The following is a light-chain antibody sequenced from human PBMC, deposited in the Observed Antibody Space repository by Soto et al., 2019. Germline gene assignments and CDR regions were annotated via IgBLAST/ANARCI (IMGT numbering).Light chain of an antibody. CDR1: QSISSY. J-gene: IGKJ1*01. CDR3: QQYNNCPGT. V-gene: IGKV1-39*01. CDR2: AAS. Sequence: DVPMTQSPSYLSASLGRTVTITCRASQSISSYLNWYQQKKGKAPKLLIHAASSRESGIPARFSGSGSGTEFTLTISSLQPEDSATYYCQQYNNCPGTFGQGTKVDIK.